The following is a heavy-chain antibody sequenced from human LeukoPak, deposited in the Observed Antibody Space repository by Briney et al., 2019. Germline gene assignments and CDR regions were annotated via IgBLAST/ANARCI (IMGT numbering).Heavy chain of an antibody. CDR2: MNPNSGNT. Sequence: GASVKVSCKASGYTFTSYDINWGRQAPGQGLEWMGWMNPNSGNTGYAQKFQGRVTMTRDTSISTAYMELSSLISDDTAVYYCARGLSSGWYWGQGTLVTVSS. CDR1: GYTFTSYD. D-gene: IGHD6-19*01. CDR3: ARGLSSGWY. V-gene: IGHV1-8*01. J-gene: IGHJ4*02.